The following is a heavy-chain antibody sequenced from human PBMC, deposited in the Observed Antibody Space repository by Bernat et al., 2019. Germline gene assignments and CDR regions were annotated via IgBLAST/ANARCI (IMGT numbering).Heavy chain of an antibody. CDR1: GFAFSTYG. Sequence: QVHLVESGGGVVQPGRSPRLSCAASGFAFSTYGMHWVRQAPGKGLEWVAVVWYDGKNKYYADSVKGRFTISRDNSKNTLYLQMNSLRAEDTAVYYCAREGNDILTEWGMDVWGQGTTVTVSS. D-gene: IGHD3-9*01. V-gene: IGHV3-33*01. CDR2: VWYDGKNK. CDR3: AREGNDILTEWGMDV. J-gene: IGHJ6*02.